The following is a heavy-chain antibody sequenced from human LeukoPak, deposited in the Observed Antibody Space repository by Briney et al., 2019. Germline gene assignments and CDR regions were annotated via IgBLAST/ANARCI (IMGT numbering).Heavy chain of an antibody. Sequence: ETLSLTCAVYGGSFSGYYWSWVRQAPGKGLEWVSAISGSGGSTYYADSVKGRFTISRDNSKNTLYLQMNSLRAEDTAVYYCAKGPKIAVAGFPFDYWGQGTLVTVSS. CDR2: ISGSGGST. CDR1: GGSFSGYY. D-gene: IGHD6-19*01. J-gene: IGHJ4*02. V-gene: IGHV3-23*01. CDR3: AKGPKIAVAGFPFDY.